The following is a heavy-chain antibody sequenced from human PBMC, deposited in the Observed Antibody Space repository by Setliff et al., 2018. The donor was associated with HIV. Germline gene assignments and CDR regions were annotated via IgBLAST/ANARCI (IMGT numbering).Heavy chain of an antibody. D-gene: IGHD6-13*01. CDR1: GGSISSGGYY. CDR3: ARTYSSSWYSSHLWVDY. J-gene: IGHJ4*02. CDR2: IYIGST. V-gene: IGHV4-61*09. Sequence: TLSLTCTVSGGSISSGGYYWSWIRQPPGKGLEWIGHIYIGSTNYNPSLKSRVTISADTSKNQFSLKLSSVTAADTAVYYCARTYSSSWYSSHLWVDYWGQGTLVTVSS.